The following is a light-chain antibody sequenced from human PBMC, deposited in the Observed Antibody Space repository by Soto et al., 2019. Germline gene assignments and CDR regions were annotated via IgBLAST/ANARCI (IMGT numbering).Light chain of an antibody. V-gene: IGLV2-14*01. J-gene: IGLJ1*01. CDR3: SSYTSSSTFYV. CDR1: SSDVGSYNY. CDR2: DVS. Sequence: QSVLTQPASVSGSPGQSITISCTGTSSDVGSYNYVSWYQQHPGTVPQLIIYDVSNRPSGVSNRFSGSKSCNTASLTISGLQAVDEADYYCSSYTSSSTFYVFGTGTKVTVL.